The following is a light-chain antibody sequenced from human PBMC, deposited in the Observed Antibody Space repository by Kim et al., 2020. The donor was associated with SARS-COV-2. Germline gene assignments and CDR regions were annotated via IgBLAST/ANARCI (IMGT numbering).Light chain of an antibody. CDR3: QQYGSSPLT. CDR2: GAS. CDR1: QSVSSSY. Sequence: SPGERATLACRASQSVSSSYLTWYQQKPGQAPRLLIYGASSRATGIPDRFSGSGSGTDFTLTISRLEPEDFAVYYCQQYGSSPLTFGGGTKVDIK. J-gene: IGKJ4*01. V-gene: IGKV3-20*01.